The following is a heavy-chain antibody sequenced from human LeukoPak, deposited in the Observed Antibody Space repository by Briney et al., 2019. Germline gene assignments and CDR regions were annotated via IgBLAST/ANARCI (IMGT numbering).Heavy chain of an antibody. Sequence: GGSLRLSCAASGFTFSHYWMSWVRQAPGKGLEWVANVNQDGSVRYHVDSVRGRFTNSRDNAKNSLYLQMNSLRAEDTAVYYCARDSAADYWGQGTLVTVSS. CDR3: ARDSAADY. J-gene: IGHJ4*02. CDR2: VNQDGSVR. V-gene: IGHV3-7*01. D-gene: IGHD6-13*01. CDR1: GFTFSHYW.